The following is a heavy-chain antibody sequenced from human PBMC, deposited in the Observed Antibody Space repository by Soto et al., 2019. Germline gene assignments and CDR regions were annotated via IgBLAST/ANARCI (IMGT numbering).Heavy chain of an antibody. CDR1: GFTFSDYW. CDR3: AKSNWFDP. CDR2: LDSDGSST. J-gene: IGHJ5*02. Sequence: EVQLVESGGGLVQPGGSLRLSCAASGFTFSDYWMNWVRQAPGKGLVWVSRLDSDGSSTSYADSVKGRFTISRDNAKNTLYLQMNSLRAEDTAVYYCAKSNWFDPWGQGSLVTVSS. V-gene: IGHV3-74*01.